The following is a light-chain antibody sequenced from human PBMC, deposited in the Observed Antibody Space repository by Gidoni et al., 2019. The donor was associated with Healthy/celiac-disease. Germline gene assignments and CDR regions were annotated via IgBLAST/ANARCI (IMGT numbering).Light chain of an antibody. CDR1: QDISNY. Sequence: IQMTQSPSSLSASVGDRLTITCQASQDISNYLNWYQQKPGKAPKLLIYDASNLETGVPSRFSGSGSGTDFTFTISSLQPEDIATYYCQQYDNLPCTFGQGTKLEIK. CDR2: DAS. V-gene: IGKV1-33*01. CDR3: QQYDNLPCT. J-gene: IGKJ2*02.